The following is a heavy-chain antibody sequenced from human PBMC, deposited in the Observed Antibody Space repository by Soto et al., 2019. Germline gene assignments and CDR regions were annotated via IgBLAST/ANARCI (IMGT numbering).Heavy chain of an antibody. D-gene: IGHD4-17*01. CDR2: IYYSGST. CDR3: ASQPYGISYYYGMDV. J-gene: IGHJ6*02. V-gene: IGHV4-31*03. CDR1: GGSISSGGYY. Sequence: QVQLQESGPGLVKPSQTLSLTCTVSGGSISSGGYYWSWIRQHPGKGLEWIGYIYYSGSTYYNPSLKSRVTISVDTSKTQFSLKLSSVTAADTAVYYCASQPYGISYYYGMDVWGQGTTVTVSS.